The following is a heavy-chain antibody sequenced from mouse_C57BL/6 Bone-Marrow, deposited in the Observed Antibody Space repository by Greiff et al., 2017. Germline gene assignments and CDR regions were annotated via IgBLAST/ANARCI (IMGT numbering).Heavy chain of an antibody. CDR2: ISDGGSYT. J-gene: IGHJ2*01. CDR3: ARENWEDY. CDR1: GFTFSSYA. V-gene: IGHV5-4*01. D-gene: IGHD4-1*01. Sequence: EVKLVESGGGLVKPGGSLKLSCAASGFTFSSYAMSWVRQTPEKRLEWVATISDGGSYTYYPDNVKGRFTLSRDNAKNNLYLQMSHLKSEDTAMYYCARENWEDYWGQGTTLTVSS.